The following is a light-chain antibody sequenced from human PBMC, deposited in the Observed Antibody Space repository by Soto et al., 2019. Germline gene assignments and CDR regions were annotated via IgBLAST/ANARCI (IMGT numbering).Light chain of an antibody. CDR3: QQSYSTSIT. CDR1: QSISSY. CDR2: AAS. J-gene: IGKJ5*01. Sequence: DIQMTQSPSSLSASXGDGVTITXXASQSISSYLNWYHQKPGKAPKLLIYAASSLQSGVPSRFSGSGSGTDFTLTISSLQPEDFATYYCQQSYSTSITFGQGTRLEI. V-gene: IGKV1-39*01.